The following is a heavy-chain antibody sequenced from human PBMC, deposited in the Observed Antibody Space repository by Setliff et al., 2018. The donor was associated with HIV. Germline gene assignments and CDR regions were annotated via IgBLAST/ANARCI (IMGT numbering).Heavy chain of an antibody. V-gene: IGHV4-39*07. CDR1: GDSFTSSSYY. J-gene: IGHJ6*02. Sequence: SETLSLTCDVSGDSFTSSSYYWGWIRQPPGKGLQWIGSFHHSGSTSFNPSLRSRVTISVDTSKNQFSLKLSSVTAADTAVYYCARGSKWHMWDYYGMDVWGQGTTVTVSS. CDR2: FHHSGST. D-gene: IGHD5-12*01. CDR3: ARGSKWHMWDYYGMDV.